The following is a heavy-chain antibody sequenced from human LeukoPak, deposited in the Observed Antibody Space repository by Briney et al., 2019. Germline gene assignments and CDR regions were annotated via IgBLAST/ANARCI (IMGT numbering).Heavy chain of an antibody. V-gene: IGHV3-74*01. J-gene: IGHJ4*02. D-gene: IGHD5-12*01. CDR3: ARVLYSGYDY. Sequence: GGSLRLSCAASGFTFSSYWMHWVRQDPGKGLVWVSHINSDGSSTTYADSVKGRFTISRDNAKNTLYLQMKSLRVEDTAVYYCARVLYSGYDYWGQGTLVTVSS. CDR2: INSDGSST. CDR1: GFTFSSYW.